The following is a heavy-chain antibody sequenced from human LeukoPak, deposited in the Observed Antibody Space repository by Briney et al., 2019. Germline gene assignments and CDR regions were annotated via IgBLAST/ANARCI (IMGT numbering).Heavy chain of an antibody. CDR3: ARDYAGSSPFDY. D-gene: IGHD4-23*01. Sequence: GGSLRLSCAASGFTFSSYEMHWVRQAPGKGLEWVSYISSSGSTIYYADSVKGRFTISRDNAKNSLYLQMNGLRAEDTAVYYCARDYAGSSPFDYWGQGTLVAVSS. V-gene: IGHV3-48*03. CDR2: ISSSGSTI. CDR1: GFTFSSYE. J-gene: IGHJ4*02.